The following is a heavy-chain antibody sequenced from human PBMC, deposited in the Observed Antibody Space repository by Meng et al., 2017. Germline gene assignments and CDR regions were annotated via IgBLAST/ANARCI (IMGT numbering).Heavy chain of an antibody. V-gene: IGHV4-59*01. CDR1: GGSISSYY. CDR2: IYYSGST. CDR3: ARGYDFWSGQYYFDY. Sequence: QGQLQESGPGLVKPSETLSLTSTVSGGSISSYYWSWIRQPPGKGLEWIGYIYYSGSTNYNPSLKSRVTISVDTSKNQFSLKLSSVTAADTAVYYCARGYDFWSGQYYFDYWGQGTLVTVSS. J-gene: IGHJ4*02. D-gene: IGHD3-3*01.